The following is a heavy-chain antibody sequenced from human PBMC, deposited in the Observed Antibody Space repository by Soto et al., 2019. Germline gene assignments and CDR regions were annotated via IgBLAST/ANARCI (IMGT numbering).Heavy chain of an antibody. CDR2: IRPDGSEK. CDR3: AREEGATVANNWFDS. V-gene: IGHV3-7*03. D-gene: IGHD4-17*01. J-gene: IGHJ5*01. Sequence: EVQVVESGGGLVQPGGSLRVSCVGSGFTFRSYWMSWVRQAPGKGLEWVANIRPDGSEKYYVYSVKGRFTISRDNAQNSLYLQMSSLRAEDTAVYYCAREEGATVANNWFDSWGQGALVTVSS. CDR1: GFTFRSYW.